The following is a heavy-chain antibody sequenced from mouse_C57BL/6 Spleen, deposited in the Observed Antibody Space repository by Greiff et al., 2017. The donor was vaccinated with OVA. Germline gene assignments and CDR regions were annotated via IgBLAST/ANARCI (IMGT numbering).Heavy chain of an antibody. CDR1: GYTFTSYW. V-gene: IGHV1-69*01. Sequence: QVQLQQPGAELVMPGASVKLSCKASGYTFTSYWMHWVKQRPGQGLEWIGEIDPSDSYTNYNQKFKGKATLTVDKSSSTAYMQLSSLTSEDSAVYYCARKHLPYAMDYWGQGTLVTVSS. CDR2: IDPSDSYT. CDR3: ARKHLPYAMDY. J-gene: IGHJ4*01.